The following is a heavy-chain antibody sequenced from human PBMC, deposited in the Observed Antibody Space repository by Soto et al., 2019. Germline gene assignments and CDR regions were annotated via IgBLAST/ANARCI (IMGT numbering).Heavy chain of an antibody. Sequence: QSWGSLRLSCAASGFTFISYWIHFFRQSPFKWLVWVSRINSDGSSTSYADSVKGRFTISRDNAKNTLYLQMNSLRAEDTAVYYCARAVESYDFWSGTNYYGMDVWGQGTTVTVSS. D-gene: IGHD3-3*01. CDR1: GFTFISYW. V-gene: IGHV3-74*01. CDR2: INSDGSST. J-gene: IGHJ6*02. CDR3: ARAVESYDFWSGTNYYGMDV.